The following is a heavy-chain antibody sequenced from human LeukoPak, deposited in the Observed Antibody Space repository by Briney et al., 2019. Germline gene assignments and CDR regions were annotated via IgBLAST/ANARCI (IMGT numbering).Heavy chain of an antibody. CDR2: INHSGST. CDR1: GGSFSGYY. D-gene: IGHD3-10*01. CDR3: ARVVGYSGYYYYYMDV. J-gene: IGHJ6*03. V-gene: IGHV4-34*01. Sequence: SETLSLTCAVYGGSFSGYYWSWIRQPPGKGLGWIGEINHSGSTNYNPSLKSRVTISVDTSKNQFSLKLSSVTAADTAVYYCARVVGYSGYYYYYMDVWGKGTTVTVSS.